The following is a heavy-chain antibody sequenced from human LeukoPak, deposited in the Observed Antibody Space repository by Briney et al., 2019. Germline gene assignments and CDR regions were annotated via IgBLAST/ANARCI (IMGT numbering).Heavy chain of an antibody. CDR1: GYTLISYA. Sequence: ASVKVSCKASGYTLISYAISWVRQAPGQGLEWMGWITAYNGYTTYAQKLQGRVTMTTDTSANTAYMELRSLKSDDTAVYYCARGDCSGGSCYLPEYLQGCSQRSLVTVSS. CDR3: ARGDCSGGSCYLPEYLQG. CDR2: ITAYNGYT. J-gene: IGHJ1*01. D-gene: IGHD2-15*01. V-gene: IGHV1-18*01.